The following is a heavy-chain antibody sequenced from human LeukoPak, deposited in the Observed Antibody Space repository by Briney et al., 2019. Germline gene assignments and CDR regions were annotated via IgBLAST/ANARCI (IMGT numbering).Heavy chain of an antibody. Sequence: GKSLRLSCAASGFNFNTYGINWVHQAPGKGLEWVAVIWYDGSKRYYVDSVKGRFSISRDNSNNMVYLHMNSLRAEDTGLYYCANDHSIAGDSSAWAYNMDVWGKGTAVTVSS. D-gene: IGHD6-19*01. J-gene: IGHJ6*03. CDR1: GFNFNTYG. V-gene: IGHV3-33*06. CDR3: ANDHSIAGDSSAWAYNMDV. CDR2: IWYDGSKR.